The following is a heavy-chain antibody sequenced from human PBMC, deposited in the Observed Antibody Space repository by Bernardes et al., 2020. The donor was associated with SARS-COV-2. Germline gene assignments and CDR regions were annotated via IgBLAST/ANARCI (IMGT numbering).Heavy chain of an antibody. J-gene: IGHJ3*02. CDR2: FHTRGTT. Sequence: SETLSLTCTVSGDSLRSGDYYCSWIRQPAGKGLEYIGRFHTRGTTKYNPSHKSRVTISLDTSKNQFSLKLTSVTAADTAVYYCALTTVVPWAFDIWGQGTVVTVSS. V-gene: IGHV4-61*02. CDR1: GDSLRSGDYY. D-gene: IGHD4-17*01. CDR3: ALTTVVPWAFDI.